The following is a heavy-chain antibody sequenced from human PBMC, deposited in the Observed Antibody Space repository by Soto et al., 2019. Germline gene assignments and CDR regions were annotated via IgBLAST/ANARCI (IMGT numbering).Heavy chain of an antibody. Sequence: QVQLQESGPGLLKPSGTLSLTCTVSGYSMSSSTWWNWVRQSPGKGLEWIGEAHHSGRTNYNPSLRGRVTISVDRSQNQVSLKLNSVTAADTARYYCAISEATALDYWGQGTLVTVSS. CDR2: AHHSGRT. V-gene: IGHV4-4*02. J-gene: IGHJ4*02. CDR3: AISEATALDY. CDR1: GYSMSSSTW.